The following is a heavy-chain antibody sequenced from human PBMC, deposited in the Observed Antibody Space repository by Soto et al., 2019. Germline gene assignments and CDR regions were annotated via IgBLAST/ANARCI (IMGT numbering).Heavy chain of an antibody. J-gene: IGHJ5*02. CDR1: GYTFTTYW. Sequence: GESLKISCTGFGYTFTTYWVTWVRQMPGKDLEWMGRIDPRDSYVNYSPSFQGHVTISVDKSISTAYLQWGSLKASDTAMYYCARLFCSTSSCDSWFDPWGQGTLVTVSS. V-gene: IGHV5-10-1*01. D-gene: IGHD2-2*01. CDR2: IDPRDSYV. CDR3: ARLFCSTSSCDSWFDP.